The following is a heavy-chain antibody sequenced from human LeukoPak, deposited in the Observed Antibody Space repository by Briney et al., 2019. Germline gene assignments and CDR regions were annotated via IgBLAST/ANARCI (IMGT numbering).Heavy chain of an antibody. D-gene: IGHD1-26*01. CDR2: ISSSRGTI. Sequence: GGSLRLSCAASGFTFSSYSINWVRQAPGKGLEWVSYISSSRGTISYADSVKGRFTISRDNAKNSLYLQMNSLRAEDTAVYYCAKKGESYPFDYWGQGTLVTVSS. V-gene: IGHV3-48*01. CDR3: AKKGESYPFDY. J-gene: IGHJ4*02. CDR1: GFTFSSYS.